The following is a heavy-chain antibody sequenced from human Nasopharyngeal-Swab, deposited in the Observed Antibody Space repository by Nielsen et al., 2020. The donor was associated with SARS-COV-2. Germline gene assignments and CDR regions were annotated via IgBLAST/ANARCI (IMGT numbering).Heavy chain of an antibody. CDR1: GGSISSSSYY. J-gene: IGHJ6*03. D-gene: IGHD5-12*01. CDR2: IYYSGST. Sequence: ESLKISCTVSGGSISSSSYYWGWIRPPPGKGLEWIGSIYYSGSTYYNPSLKSRVTISVDTSKNQFSLKLSSVTAADTAVYYCAIVADYYYYYYYMDVWGKGTTVTVSS. V-gene: IGHV4-39*01. CDR3: AIVADYYYYYYYMDV.